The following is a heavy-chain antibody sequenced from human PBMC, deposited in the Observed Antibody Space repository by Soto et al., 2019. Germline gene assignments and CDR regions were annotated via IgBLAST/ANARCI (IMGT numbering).Heavy chain of an antibody. V-gene: IGHV4-34*01. CDR3: ARADYDILTGKARFDY. J-gene: IGHJ4*02. D-gene: IGHD3-9*01. Sequence: SRVTLSVDTSKNKFSLKLSSVTAADTAVYYCARADYDILTGKARFDYWGQGTLVTVSS.